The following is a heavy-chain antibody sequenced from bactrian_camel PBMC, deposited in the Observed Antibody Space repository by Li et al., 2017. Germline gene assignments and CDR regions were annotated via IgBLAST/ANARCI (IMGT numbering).Heavy chain of an antibody. J-gene: IGHJ6*01. CDR1: GYTYNSYC. Sequence: VQLVESGGGSVQAGGSLRLSCAASGYTYNSYCMGWFRQAPGKERDWVATDNGVGTTYYGDSVKGRFAISRDNAKNTVYLQMNSLKPEDAAVYYCAADRRWRCAGWPRPSQFGHWGQGTQVTVSS. CDR3: AADRRWRCAGWPRPSQFGH. V-gene: IGHV3S40*01. D-gene: IGHD1*01. CDR2: TDNGVGTT.